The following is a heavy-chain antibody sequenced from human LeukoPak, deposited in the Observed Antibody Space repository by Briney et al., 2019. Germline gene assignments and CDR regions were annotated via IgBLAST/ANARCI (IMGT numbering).Heavy chain of an antibody. J-gene: IGHJ6*02. D-gene: IGHD1-26*01. CDR3: ARGGSYYFYNGMDV. Sequence: SVKVSCKASGGTFSSYAISWVRQAPGQGLEWMGRIIPILGILNYAQRFQGRVTITADNSTNIAYMELSSLRSEDTAVYYCARGGSYYFYNGMDVWGQGTTVTVSS. CDR2: IIPILGIL. CDR1: GGTFSSYA. V-gene: IGHV1-69*04.